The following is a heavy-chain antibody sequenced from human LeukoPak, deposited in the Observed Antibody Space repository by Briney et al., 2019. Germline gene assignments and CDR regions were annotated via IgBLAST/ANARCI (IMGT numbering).Heavy chain of an antibody. D-gene: IGHD3-22*01. V-gene: IGHV1-69*04. CDR3: ARALKAYYYDSSGYFAFDI. CDR2: IIPIFGIA. CDR1: GGTFSSYA. Sequence: GASVEVSCKASGGTFSSYAISWVRQAPGQGLEWMGRIIPIFGIANYAQKFQGRVTITADKSTSTAYMELSSLRSEDTAVYYCARALKAYYYDSSGYFAFDIWGQGTMVTVSS. J-gene: IGHJ3*02.